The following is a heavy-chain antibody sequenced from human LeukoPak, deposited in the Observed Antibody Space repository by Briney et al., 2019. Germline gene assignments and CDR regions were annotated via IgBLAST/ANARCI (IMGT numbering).Heavy chain of an antibody. CDR3: TSWDMYSNYLYYMDV. CDR2: IRSKAYGGTT. J-gene: IGHJ6*03. Sequence: GGSLRLSCTASGFTFGDYAMSWVRQVPGKGLEWVGFIRSKAYGGTTEYAASVKGRFTISRDDSKSIAYLQMNSLKTEDTAVYYCTSWDMYSNYLYYMDVWGKGTTVTVSS. V-gene: IGHV3-49*04. CDR1: GFTFGDYA. D-gene: IGHD4-11*01.